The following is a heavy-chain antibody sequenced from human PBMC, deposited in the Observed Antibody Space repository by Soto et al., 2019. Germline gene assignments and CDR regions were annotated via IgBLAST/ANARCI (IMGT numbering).Heavy chain of an antibody. Sequence: PSETLSLTCTVSGGSISSYYWSWIQQPPGKGLEWIGYIYYSGSTNYNPSLKSRVTISVDTSKNQFSLKLSSVTAADTAVYYCARHGAYYYGSGSPAFDPWGKGTLVTVSS. CDR1: GGSISSYY. J-gene: IGHJ5*02. V-gene: IGHV4-59*08. D-gene: IGHD3-10*01. CDR2: IYYSGST. CDR3: ARHGAYYYGSGSPAFDP.